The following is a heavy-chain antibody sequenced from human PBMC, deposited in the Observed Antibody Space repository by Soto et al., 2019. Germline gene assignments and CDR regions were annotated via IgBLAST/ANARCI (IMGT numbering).Heavy chain of an antibody. D-gene: IGHD2-2*01. CDR1: GGSISSYY. J-gene: IGHJ6*03. Sequence: SETLYLTCTVSGGSISSYYWSWIRQPPGKGLEWIGYIYYSGSTNYNPSLKSRVTISVDTSKNQFSLKLSSVTAADTAVYYCARHRGYCSSTSCYAYYYYMDVWGKGTTVTVS. CDR2: IYYSGST. V-gene: IGHV4-59*08. CDR3: ARHRGYCSSTSCYAYYYYMDV.